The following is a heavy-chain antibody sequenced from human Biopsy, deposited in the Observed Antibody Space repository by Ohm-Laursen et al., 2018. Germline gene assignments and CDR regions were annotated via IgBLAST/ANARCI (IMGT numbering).Heavy chain of an antibody. CDR1: SGLISNYY. Sequence: GPLSLTCTVSSGLISNYYWSWIRQPAGKGLEWIGRLYTSGDTNYNPSLKSRVSVSEDTSKNQFSLRLTSVTAADTAVYYCARGPKRLTGTSYFEDWGRGILVTVPS. V-gene: IGHV4-4*07. CDR3: ARGPKRLTGTSYFED. J-gene: IGHJ4*02. CDR2: LYTSGDT. D-gene: IGHD1-7*01.